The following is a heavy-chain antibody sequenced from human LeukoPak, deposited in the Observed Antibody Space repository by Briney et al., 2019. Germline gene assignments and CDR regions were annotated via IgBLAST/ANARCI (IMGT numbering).Heavy chain of an antibody. D-gene: IGHD4-17*01. CDR1: GYTFTSYG. Sequence: ASVKVSCKASGYTFTSYGINWVRQAPGQGLEWMGWISAYNGNTNYAQKLQDRVTMTTDTSTSTAYMELRSLRSDDTATYFCARDLGDDLTTVTSGNWFDPWGQGTLVTVSS. CDR3: ARDLGDDLTTVTSGNWFDP. J-gene: IGHJ5*02. V-gene: IGHV1-18*01. CDR2: ISAYNGNT.